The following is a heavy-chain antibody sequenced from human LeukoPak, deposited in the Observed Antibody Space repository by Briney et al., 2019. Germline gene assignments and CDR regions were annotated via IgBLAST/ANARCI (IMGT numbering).Heavy chain of an antibody. J-gene: IGHJ3*02. Sequence: SETLSLTCTVSGYSINNGYYWGWIRQPPGKGLEWIGSIYHSGSTYYNPSLKSRVTISVDTSKNQFSLKLSSVTAADTAVYYCARASSGLIGQQLVLDAFDIWGQGTMVTVSS. CDR1: GYSINNGYY. V-gene: IGHV4-38-2*02. CDR3: ARASSGLIGQQLVLDAFDI. D-gene: IGHD6-13*01. CDR2: IYHSGST.